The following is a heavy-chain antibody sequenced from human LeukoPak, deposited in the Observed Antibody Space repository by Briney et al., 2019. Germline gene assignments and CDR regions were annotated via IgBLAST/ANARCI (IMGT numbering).Heavy chain of an antibody. CDR2: INHSGST. J-gene: IGHJ4*02. CDR1: GGSFSGYY. Sequence: PSETLSLTCAVYGGSFSGYYWSWIRQPPGKGLEWIGEINHSGSTNYNPSLKSRVTISVDTSKNQFSLKLSSVTAADTAVYYCASQGIAARDHCFDHWGQGTLVTVSS. D-gene: IGHD6-6*01. CDR3: ASQGIAARDHCFDH. V-gene: IGHV4-34*01.